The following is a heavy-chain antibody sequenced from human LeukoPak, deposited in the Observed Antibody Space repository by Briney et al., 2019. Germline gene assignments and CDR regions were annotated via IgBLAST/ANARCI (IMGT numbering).Heavy chain of an antibody. D-gene: IGHD6-19*01. CDR3: ARVKAVAGTYFDY. CDR1: GFIFSSYS. V-gene: IGHV3-21*01. CDR2: ISSSSSYI. Sequence: GGSLRLSCAASGFIFSSYSMNWVRQAPGKGLEWVSSISSSSSYIYYADSVKGRFTISRDNAKNSLYLQMNSLRAEDTAVYYCARVKAVAGTYFDYWGQGTLVTVSS. J-gene: IGHJ4*02.